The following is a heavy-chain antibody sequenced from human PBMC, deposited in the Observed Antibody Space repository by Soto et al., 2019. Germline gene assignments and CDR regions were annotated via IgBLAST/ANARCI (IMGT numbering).Heavy chain of an antibody. Sequence: QVQLQESGPGLVKPSGTLSLTCAVSGDSISSSNWWSWVRQPPGKGLEWIGEIFYSGGTSYNPSLKSRVTISIDKSKNQFSLNLNSVTAADTAVYYCARTKGNLAQWPATTWGQGTLVTVSS. CDR1: GDSISSSNW. V-gene: IGHV4-4*02. J-gene: IGHJ5*02. D-gene: IGHD6-19*01. CDR2: IFYSGGT. CDR3: ARTKGNLAQWPATT.